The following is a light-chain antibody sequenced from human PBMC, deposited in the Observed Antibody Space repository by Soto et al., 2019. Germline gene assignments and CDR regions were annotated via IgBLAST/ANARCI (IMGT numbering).Light chain of an antibody. Sequence: DIQMTQSPSTLAASVGDRVTITCRASQSISTWLAWYQQKPGKAPKVLISKATTLERGVPSRFSGSGSETEFTLTISSVQPDDFATYYCQQYNSYLYTFGQGTKLEIK. CDR2: KAT. CDR1: QSISTW. V-gene: IGKV1-5*03. J-gene: IGKJ2*01. CDR3: QQYNSYLYT.